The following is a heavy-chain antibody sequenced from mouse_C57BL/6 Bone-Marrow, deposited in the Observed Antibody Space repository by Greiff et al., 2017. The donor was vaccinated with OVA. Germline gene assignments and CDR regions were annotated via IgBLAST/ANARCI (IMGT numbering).Heavy chain of an antibody. J-gene: IGHJ2*01. D-gene: IGHD2-3*01. CDR1: GYTFTSYW. V-gene: IGHV1-50*01. CDR2: IDPSDSST. CDR3: ASGELYDGYYGEYFDY. Sequence: VQLQQPGAELVKPGASVKLSCKASGYTFTSYWMQWVKQRPGQGLEWIGEIDPSDSSTNYNQKFKGKATLTVDTSSSTAYMQLSSLTSEDSAVYDCASGELYDGYYGEYFDYWGQGTTLTVSS.